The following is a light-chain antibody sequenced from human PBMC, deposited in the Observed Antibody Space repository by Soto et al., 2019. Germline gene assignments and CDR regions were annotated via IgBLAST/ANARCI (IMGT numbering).Light chain of an antibody. CDR3: QQRSDWPPT. CDR1: RSVTSRY. CDR2: DAS. V-gene: IGKV3-11*01. Sequence: EIVLTQSPGTLSLSPGERATLSCRASRSVTSRYLAWYQQKPGQAPRLLIYDASNRATGIPARFSGSGSGTDFTLTISSLEPEDFAVYYCQQRSDWPPTFGGGTKVDIK. J-gene: IGKJ4*01.